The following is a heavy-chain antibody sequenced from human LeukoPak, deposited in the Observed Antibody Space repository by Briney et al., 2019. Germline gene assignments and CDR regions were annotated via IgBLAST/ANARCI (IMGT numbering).Heavy chain of an antibody. CDR1: GGSISSYY. D-gene: IGHD3-10*01. V-gene: IGHV4-59*12. CDR2: IYYSGST. J-gene: IGHJ6*03. Sequence: SETLSLPCTVSGGSISSYYWSWIRQPPGKGLEWLGYIYYSGSTNYNPSLKSRVTISVDTSKNQFSLKLSSVTAADTAVYYCARRVGRWFGERAYYYNYMDVWDKGTTVTISS. CDR3: ARRVGRWFGERAYYYNYMDV.